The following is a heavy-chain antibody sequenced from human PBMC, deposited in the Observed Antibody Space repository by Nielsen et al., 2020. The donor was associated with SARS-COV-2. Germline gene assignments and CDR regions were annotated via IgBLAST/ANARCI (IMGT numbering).Heavy chain of an antibody. CDR2: ISSSSSYI. V-gene: IGHV3-21*01. CDR3: TRGFYSQSDC. Sequence: GESLKISCAASGFTFSSYSMNWVRQAPGKGLEWVSSISSSSSYIYYADSVKGRFTISRDNAKNSLYLQMNTLRSEDTALYYCTRGFYSQSDCWGQGTLVTVSS. D-gene: IGHD2-15*01. CDR1: GFTFSSYS. J-gene: IGHJ4*02.